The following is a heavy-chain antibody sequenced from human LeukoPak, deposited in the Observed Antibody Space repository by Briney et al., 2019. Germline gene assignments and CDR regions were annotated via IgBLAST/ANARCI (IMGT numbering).Heavy chain of an antibody. V-gene: IGHV3-21*01. Sequence: GGSLRLSCAASGFTFRSYNMNWVRQAPGKGLEWVSSISSSSSYIYYADSVKGRFTISRDNSKNTLYLQMNSLRAEDTAVYYCARDYTGSSGYYSSYYYYGMDVWGQGTTVTVSS. CDR2: ISSSSSYI. CDR1: GFTFRSYN. CDR3: ARDYTGSSGYYSSYYYYGMDV. D-gene: IGHD3-22*01. J-gene: IGHJ6*02.